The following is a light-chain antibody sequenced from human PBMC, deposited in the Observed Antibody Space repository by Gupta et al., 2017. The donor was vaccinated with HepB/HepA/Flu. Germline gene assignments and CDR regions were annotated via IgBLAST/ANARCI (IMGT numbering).Light chain of an antibody. V-gene: IGLV3-21*03. J-gene: IGLJ2*01. CDR3: QVWDDISDQVV. CDR2: DDD. CDR1: NIGSKS. Sequence: SSVLTQPPSVSVAPGKTATITCGGNNIGSKSVHWYQLKPGRAPVPVVYDDDDLPSGIPERISGSNSGTTASLTISRVEAGDEADYYCQVWDDISDQVVFGGGTKLTV.